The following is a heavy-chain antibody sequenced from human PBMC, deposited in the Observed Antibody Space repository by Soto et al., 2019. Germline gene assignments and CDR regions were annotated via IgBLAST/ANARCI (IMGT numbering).Heavy chain of an antibody. CDR1: GFTFSDYY. CDR3: ARTGVDPPLRGAFDI. Sequence: PGGSLRLSCAASGFTFSDYYMSWIRQAPGKGLEWVSYISSSSSYTNYADSVKGRFTISRDNAKNSPYLQMNSLRAEDTAVYYCARTGVDPPLRGAFDIWGQGTMVTVSS. J-gene: IGHJ3*02. CDR2: ISSSSSYT. V-gene: IGHV3-11*06. D-gene: IGHD3-3*01.